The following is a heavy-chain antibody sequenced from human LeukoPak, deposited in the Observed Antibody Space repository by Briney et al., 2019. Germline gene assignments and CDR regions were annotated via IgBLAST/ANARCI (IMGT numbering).Heavy chain of an antibody. CDR1: GGSISSYY. J-gene: IGHJ4*02. V-gene: IGHV4-59*01. CDR2: TYHSGNT. D-gene: IGHD3-10*01. CDR3: ARDRELGH. Sequence: SETLSLTCTVSGGSISSYYWSWIRQPPGKGLEWIGYTYHSGNTDYNPSLKSRVTISADTSKNQFSLKLRSVTAADTAVYYCARDRELGHWGQGTLVSVSS.